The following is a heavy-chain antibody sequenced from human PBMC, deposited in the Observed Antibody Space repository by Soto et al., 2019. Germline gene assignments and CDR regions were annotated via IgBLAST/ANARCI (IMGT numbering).Heavy chain of an antibody. CDR2: TDYSGRT. V-gene: IGHV4-31*03. CDR3: GSSMDVSDTNGYYYLDY. D-gene: IGHD2-8*01. Sequence: PSETLSLTCIVSGGSTSTNGYYWKCIRQRPGKGLEWIGFTDYSGRTNYNPSLKSRVTISVDTSKNQFSLKLTSVTAADTAVYYCGSSMDVSDTNGYYYLDYWGQGTLVTSPQ. J-gene: IGHJ4*02. CDR1: GGSTSTNGYY.